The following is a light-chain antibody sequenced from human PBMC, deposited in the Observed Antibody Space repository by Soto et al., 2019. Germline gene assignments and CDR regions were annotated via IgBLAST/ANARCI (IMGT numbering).Light chain of an antibody. CDR1: QSVGSK. CDR2: GAS. J-gene: IGKJ5*01. V-gene: IGKV3-15*01. Sequence: ETVMTQSPATLSVSPVERATLSCRASQSVGSKVAWYQQKPGQAPSLLIYGASTRATGIPVRFSGSGSGTDFTLTISRLEPEDFAVYYCQQRSNWPPITFGQGTRLEIK. CDR3: QQRSNWPPIT.